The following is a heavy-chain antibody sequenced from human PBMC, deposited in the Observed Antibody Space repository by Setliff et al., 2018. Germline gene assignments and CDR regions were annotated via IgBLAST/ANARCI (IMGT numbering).Heavy chain of an antibody. D-gene: IGHD5-12*01. V-gene: IGHV1-18*01. CDR1: GYPFTHQG. Sequence: ASVKVSCKTSGYPFTHQGISWVRQAPGQGLEWMGWISAYNGDTNFIQKFHDRVTMTTDRSTSTAYMELRSLGSDDTAMYYCARGGYDGYHEALDIWGQGTMVTV. CDR3: ARGGYDGYHEALDI. CDR2: ISAYNGDT. J-gene: IGHJ3*02.